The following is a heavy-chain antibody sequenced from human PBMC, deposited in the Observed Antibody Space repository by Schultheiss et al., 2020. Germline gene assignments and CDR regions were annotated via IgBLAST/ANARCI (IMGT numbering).Heavy chain of an antibody. V-gene: IGHV4-38-2*01. D-gene: IGHD6-13*01. CDR2: IYHSGST. J-gene: IGHJ5*02. CDR1: GYSISSGYY. CDR3: ARGLIFLAAAGTLWFDP. Sequence: SETLSLTCAVSGYSISSGYYWGWIRQPTGKGLEWIGSIYHSGSTYYNPSLKSRVTISVDTSKNQFSLKLSSVTAADTAVYYCARGLIFLAAAGTLWFDPWGQGTLVTVSS.